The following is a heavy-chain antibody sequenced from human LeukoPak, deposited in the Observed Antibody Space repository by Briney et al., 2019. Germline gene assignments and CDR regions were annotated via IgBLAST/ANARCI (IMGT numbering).Heavy chain of an antibody. V-gene: IGHV3-48*03. D-gene: IGHD2-2*01. J-gene: IGHJ6*04. CDR3: ASVPAATPDV. CDR2: ISSSGSTI. Sequence: GGSLRRSCAASGFTFSSYEMNWVRQAPGKGLEWVSYISSSGSTIYYADSVKGRFTISRDNAKNSLYLQMNSLRAEDTAVYYCASVPAATPDVWGKGTTVTVSS. CDR1: GFTFSSYE.